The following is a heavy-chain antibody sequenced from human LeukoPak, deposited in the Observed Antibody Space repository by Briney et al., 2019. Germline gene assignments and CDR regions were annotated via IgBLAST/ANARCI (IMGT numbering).Heavy chain of an antibody. Sequence: SETLSLTCTVSGGSISSSSYYWGWIRQPPGKGLEWIGSIYYSGSTYYNPSLKSRVTISVDTSKNQFSLKLSSVTAADTAVYYCARRPSYYYDSSGYYYDYWGQGTLVTVSS. CDR3: ARRPSYYYDSSGYYYDY. V-gene: IGHV4-39*01. CDR2: IYYSGST. J-gene: IGHJ4*02. CDR1: GGSISSSSYY. D-gene: IGHD3-22*01.